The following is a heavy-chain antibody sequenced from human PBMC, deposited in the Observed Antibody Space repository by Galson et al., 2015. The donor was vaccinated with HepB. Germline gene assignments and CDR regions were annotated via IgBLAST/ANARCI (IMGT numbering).Heavy chain of an antibody. CDR1: GYTFTGFY. CDR2: FNPNNGGT. J-gene: IGHJ4*02. CDR3: ATILRTPH. D-gene: IGHD2-15*01. V-gene: IGHV1-2*06. Sequence: SVKVSCKASGYTFTGFYMNWVRQAPGQGLEWMGRFNPNNGGTTYAQRFQGRVTMTMDTSISTASMELSRLKSDDTAIYYCATILRTPHWGQGTLVTVSS.